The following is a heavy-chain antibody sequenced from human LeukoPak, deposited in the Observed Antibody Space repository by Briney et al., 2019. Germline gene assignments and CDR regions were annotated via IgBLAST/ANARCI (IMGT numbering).Heavy chain of an antibody. V-gene: IGHV3-30*04. Sequence: GGSLRLSCAASGFTFSSYTMHWVRQAPGKGLEGVAVISYDGGNKYFADSVKGRFTISRDNSKNTLFLQMNSLRPEDTAVYYCARDSCYYGDYCGPDYWGQGTLVTVSS. CDR1: GFTFSSYT. J-gene: IGHJ4*02. CDR3: ARDSCYYGDYCGPDY. D-gene: IGHD4-17*01. CDR2: ISYDGGNK.